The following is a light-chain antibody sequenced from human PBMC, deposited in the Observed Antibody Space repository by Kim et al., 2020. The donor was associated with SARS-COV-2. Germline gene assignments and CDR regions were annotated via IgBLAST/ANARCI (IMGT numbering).Light chain of an antibody. CDR2: AAS. Sequence: AIRITQSPSALSASTGDRVTITCRASQGISSYLAWYQQKPGKAPKLLIYAASTLQSGVPSRFSGSGSGTDFTLTISCLQSEDFATYYCQQYYSYPLTCGGGTKVDIK. CDR3: QQYYSYPLT. J-gene: IGKJ4*01. V-gene: IGKV1-8*01. CDR1: QGISSY.